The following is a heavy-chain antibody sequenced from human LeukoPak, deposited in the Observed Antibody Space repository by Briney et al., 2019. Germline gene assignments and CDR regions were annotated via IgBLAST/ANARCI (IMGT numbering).Heavy chain of an antibody. J-gene: IGHJ4*02. V-gene: IGHV2-70*04. CDR2: IDWDDAK. D-gene: IGHD3-22*01. Sequence: SGPTLVNPTQTLTLTCTFSGFSLSTSGMRVSWIRQPPGKALEWLARIDWDDAKFFSTSLKTRLTISKDTSKNQVVLTMTNMDPVDTATYDCARQGYYDSSGHYYLDYWGQGTLVTVSS. CDR1: GFSLSTSGMR. CDR3: ARQGYYDSSGHYYLDY.